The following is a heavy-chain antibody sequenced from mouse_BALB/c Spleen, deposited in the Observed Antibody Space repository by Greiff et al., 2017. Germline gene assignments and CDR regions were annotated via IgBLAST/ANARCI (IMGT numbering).Heavy chain of an antibody. CDR3: ARSGDYVRDV. V-gene: IGHV3-2*02. Sequence: EVKLQESGPGLVKPSQSLSLTCTVTGYSITSDYAWNWIRQFPGNKLEWMGYISYSGSTSYNPSLKSRISITRDTSKNQFFLQLNSVTTEDTATYYCARSGDYVRDVWGAGTTVTVSS. J-gene: IGHJ1*01. CDR2: ISYSGST. CDR1: GYSITSDYA. D-gene: IGHD2-4*01.